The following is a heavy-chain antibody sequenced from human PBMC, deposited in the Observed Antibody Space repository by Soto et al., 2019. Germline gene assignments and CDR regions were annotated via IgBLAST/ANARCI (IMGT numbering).Heavy chain of an antibody. J-gene: IGHJ5*02. CDR1: GGSISSSSYY. CDR2: IYYSGST. V-gene: IGHV4-39*01. D-gene: IGHD2-8*01. Sequence: SETLSLTCTVSGGSISSSSYYWGWIRQPPGKGLEWIGSIYYSGSTYYNPSLKSRVTISVDTSKNQFSLKLSSVTAADTAVYYCARQARGYCTNGACVGWFDPWGQGTLVTVSS. CDR3: ARQARGYCTNGACVGWFDP.